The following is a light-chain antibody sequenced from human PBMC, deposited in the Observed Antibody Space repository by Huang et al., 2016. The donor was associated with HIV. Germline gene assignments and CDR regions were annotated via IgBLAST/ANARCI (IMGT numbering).Light chain of an antibody. CDR2: DAS. V-gene: IGKV3-15*01. CDR1: HSITTN. J-gene: IGKJ2*01. Sequence: EKVMTQSPATLSVSPGERATLSCTASHSITTNLAWYQKKPGQPPRLLIYDASPRATGVPDRFSGSGSVTEFTLTISSLQSEDFAVYYCQEYNNWPPYTFGQGTKVEIE. CDR3: QEYNNWPPYT.